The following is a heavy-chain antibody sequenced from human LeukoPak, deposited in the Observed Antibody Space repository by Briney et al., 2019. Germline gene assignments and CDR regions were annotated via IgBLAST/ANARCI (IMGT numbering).Heavy chain of an antibody. Sequence: GGSLRLSCAASGFTFDDYGMSWVRQAPGKGLEWVSGINWNGGSTGYADSVKGRFTISRDNAKNSLYLQMNSLRAEDTALYHCARGGVQSAPDVLRYFESYYYYYYMDVWGKGTAVTISS. V-gene: IGHV3-20*01. CDR2: INWNGGST. CDR1: GFTFDDYG. J-gene: IGHJ6*03. CDR3: ARGGVQSAPDVLRYFESYYYYYYMDV. D-gene: IGHD3-9*01.